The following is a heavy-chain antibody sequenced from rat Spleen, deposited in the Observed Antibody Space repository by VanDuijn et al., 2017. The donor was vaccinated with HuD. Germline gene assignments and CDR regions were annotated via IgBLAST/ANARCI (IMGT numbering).Heavy chain of an antibody. Sequence: EVQLQESGPGLVKPSQSLSLTCSVTSYSITSSYGWNWIRKFPGNKLEWMGYINSAGSTNYHPYLKSRIAITRDTSKNPFFLQVNSVTAEDTATYYCARFPIYYYSALFDYWGQGVTVTVSS. CDR1: SYSITSSYG. D-gene: IGHD1-1*01. J-gene: IGHJ2*01. CDR3: ARFPIYYYSALFDY. V-gene: IGHV3-3*01. CDR2: INSAGST.